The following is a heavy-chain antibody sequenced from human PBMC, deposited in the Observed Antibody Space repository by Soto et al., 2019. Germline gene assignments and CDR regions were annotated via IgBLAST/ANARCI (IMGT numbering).Heavy chain of an antibody. Sequence: EVQMLESGGGLVQPGGSLRLSCTASGFTFINYAMSWVRQAPGKGLAWVSSMSGSDGKTYYADFVRGRFTISRDNSRNSLYLDMDSLRAEDTAIYYCAKYAGLSPGVRFHFDYWGQGTLVSVSS. D-gene: IGHD3-10*01. V-gene: IGHV3-23*01. J-gene: IGHJ4*02. CDR3: AKYAGLSPGVRFHFDY. CDR1: GFTFINYA. CDR2: MSGSDGKT.